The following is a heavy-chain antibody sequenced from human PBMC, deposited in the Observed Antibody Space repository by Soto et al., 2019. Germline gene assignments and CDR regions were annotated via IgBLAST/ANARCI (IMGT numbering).Heavy chain of an antibody. V-gene: IGHV1-2*02. J-gene: IGHJ4*02. CDR3: ARASEYSSGWYFDY. D-gene: IGHD6-19*01. CDR1: GYTFTGYY. CDR2: INPNSGGT. Sequence: ASVKVSCKASGYTFTGYYMHWVRQAPGQGLEWMGWINPNSGGTNYAQKFQGRVTMTRDTSISTAYMELSRLRSDDTAVYYCARASEYSSGWYFDYWGQGTLVTVSS.